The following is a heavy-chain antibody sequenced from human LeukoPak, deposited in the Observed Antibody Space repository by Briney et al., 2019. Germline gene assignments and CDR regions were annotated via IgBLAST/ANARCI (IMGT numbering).Heavy chain of an antibody. J-gene: IGHJ4*02. CDR1: GFTFDDYA. CDR3: AKDSLGRGWNLGY. V-gene: IGHV3-9*01. D-gene: IGHD1-1*01. CDR2: ITWDSGSI. Sequence: GGSLRLSCAASGFTFDDYAMHWVRQAPGKGLEWVSGITWDSGSIGYADSVKDRFTISRDNSKNTLYLQMNSLRAEDTAVYYCAKDSLGRGWNLGYWGQGTLVTVSS.